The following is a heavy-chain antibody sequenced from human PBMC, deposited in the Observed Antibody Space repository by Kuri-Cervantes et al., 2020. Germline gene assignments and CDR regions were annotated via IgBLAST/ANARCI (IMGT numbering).Heavy chain of an antibody. Sequence: GGSLRLSCAASGFTFSSYATSWVRQAPGKGLEWVSAISGGGGSTYYADSVKGRFTISRDNSKNTLYLQMNSLRAEDTAVYYCAKGDSVVVTARDAFDIWGQGTMVTVSS. CDR3: AKGDSVVVTARDAFDI. CDR2: ISGGGGST. V-gene: IGHV3-23*01. J-gene: IGHJ3*02. D-gene: IGHD2-21*02. CDR1: GFTFSSYA.